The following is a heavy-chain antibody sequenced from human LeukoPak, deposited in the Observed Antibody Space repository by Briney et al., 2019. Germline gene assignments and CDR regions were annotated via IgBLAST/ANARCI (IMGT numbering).Heavy chain of an antibody. Sequence: PSQTLSLTCAVSGGSLSSGGYYWSWIRQHPGKGLEWIGYIYFSGSTYYNPSLKSRVTISLDTSKNQFSMKLNSVTAADTAMYYCARKVAGSGNYDYWGQGTLVTVSS. V-gene: IGHV4-31*11. D-gene: IGHD3-22*01. J-gene: IGHJ4*02. CDR2: IYFSGST. CDR3: ARKVAGSGNYDY. CDR1: GGSLSSGGYY.